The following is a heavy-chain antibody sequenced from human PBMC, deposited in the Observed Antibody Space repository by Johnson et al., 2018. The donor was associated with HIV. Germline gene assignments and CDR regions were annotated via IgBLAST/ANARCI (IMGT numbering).Heavy chain of an antibody. CDR1: GFTFSSYA. J-gene: IGHJ3*02. V-gene: IGHV3-30*04. Sequence: VQLVESGGGVVQPGRSLRLSCAASGFTFSSYAMHWVRQAPGKGLEWVAVISYDGSNKYYAHSVKGRFTISRDNSKNTLYLQMNSLRAEDTAVYYCAREKIRAFDIWGQGTMVTVSS. CDR2: ISYDGSNK. CDR3: AREKIRAFDI.